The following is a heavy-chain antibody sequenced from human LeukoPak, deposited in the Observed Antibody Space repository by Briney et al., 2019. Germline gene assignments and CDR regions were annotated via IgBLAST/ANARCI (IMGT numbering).Heavy chain of an antibody. CDR2: IKQDGSEK. D-gene: IGHD3-3*01. CDR1: GFTFSSYW. J-gene: IGHJ4*02. Sequence: PGGSLRLSCAASGFTFSSYWMSWVRQAPGKGLEWVANIKQDGSEKYYVDSVKGRFTISRDNAKNSLYLQMNCLRAEDTAVYYCARDLDYDFWSGYLDYWGQGTLVTVSS. CDR3: ARDLDYDFWSGYLDY. V-gene: IGHV3-7*01.